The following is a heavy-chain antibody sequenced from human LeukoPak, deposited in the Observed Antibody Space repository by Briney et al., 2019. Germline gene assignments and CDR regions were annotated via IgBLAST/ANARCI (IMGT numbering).Heavy chain of an antibody. D-gene: IGHD3-9*01. CDR2: TYYRSKWYN. Sequence: SQTLSLTCAISGDSVSSNSAAWNWIRQSPSRGLEWLGRTYYRSKWYNDYAVSVKSRITINPDTSKNQFSLQLNSVTPEDTAVYYCARGLDDILTGFNWFDPWGQGTLVTVS. V-gene: IGHV6-1*01. CDR1: GDSVSSNSAA. CDR3: ARGLDDILTGFNWFDP. J-gene: IGHJ5*02.